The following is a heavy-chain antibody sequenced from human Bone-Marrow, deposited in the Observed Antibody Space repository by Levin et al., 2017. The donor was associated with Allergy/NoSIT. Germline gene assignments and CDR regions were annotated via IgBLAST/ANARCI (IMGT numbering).Heavy chain of an antibody. V-gene: IGHV3-23*01. CDR1: GFTFRNYV. Sequence: QSGGSLRLSCAASGFTFRNYVMSWVRQAPGKGLEWVSGISGGGYSKYFPDSVKGRFTISRDNFKNTVHMQMNNLRAEDTAVYYCVKDRMNGDYPTTADYWGQGTLVTVSS. D-gene: IGHD4-17*01. CDR2: ISGGGYSK. J-gene: IGHJ4*02. CDR3: VKDRMNGDYPTTADY.